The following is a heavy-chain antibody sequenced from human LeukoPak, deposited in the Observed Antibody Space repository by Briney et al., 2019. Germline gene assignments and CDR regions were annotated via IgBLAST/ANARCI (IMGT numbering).Heavy chain of an antibody. J-gene: IGHJ4*02. Sequence: SETMSLAWLVDGASISSHYWSWIRQPPGKGLEWIGSIYYSGITNYNPSLKSRVTISVDEYKNQISLKMTSVTAEDTAVYYCARHPCLPTNIAAAELDYWGQGALVTVSS. V-gene: IGHV4-59*11. CDR3: ARHPCLPTNIAAAELDY. CDR1: GASISSHY. D-gene: IGHD6-13*01. CDR2: IYYSGIT.